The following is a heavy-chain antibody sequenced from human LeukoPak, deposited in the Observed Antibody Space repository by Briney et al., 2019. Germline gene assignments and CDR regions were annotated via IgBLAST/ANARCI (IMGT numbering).Heavy chain of an antibody. CDR3: ARDSYYYGSGSYYHHYYYYMDV. Sequence: ASVKVSCKASGYTFTSYGISWVRQAPGQGLEWMGWIRAYNGNTNYAQKLQGRVTMTTDTSTSTAYMELRSLRSDDTAVYYCARDSYYYGSGSYYHHYYYYMDVWGKGTTVTVSS. V-gene: IGHV1-18*01. CDR1: GYTFTSYG. D-gene: IGHD3-10*01. J-gene: IGHJ6*03. CDR2: IRAYNGNT.